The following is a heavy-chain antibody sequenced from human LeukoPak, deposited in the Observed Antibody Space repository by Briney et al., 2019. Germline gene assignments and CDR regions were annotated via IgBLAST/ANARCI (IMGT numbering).Heavy chain of an antibody. CDR3: ASSPVGATDY. CDR2: INHSGST. Sequence: PSETLSLTCAVYGGSFSGYYWSWIRQPPGKGLEWIGEINHSGSTNYNPSLKSRVTISVDTSKNQFSLNMSSVTAADTAVYYCASSPVGATDYWGQGTLVTVSS. D-gene: IGHD1-26*01. J-gene: IGHJ4*02. V-gene: IGHV4-34*01. CDR1: GGSFSGYY.